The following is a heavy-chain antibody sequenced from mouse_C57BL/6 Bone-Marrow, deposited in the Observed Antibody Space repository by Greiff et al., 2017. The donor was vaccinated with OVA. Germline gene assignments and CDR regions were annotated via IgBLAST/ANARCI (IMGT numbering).Heavy chain of an antibody. J-gene: IGHJ2*01. CDR3: TTGDRDFDY. V-gene: IGHV14-4*01. CDR1: GFNIKDDY. CDR2: IDPENGDT. D-gene: IGHD2-13*01. Sequence: EVKLMESGAELVRPGASVKLSCTASGFNIKDDYMHWVKQRPEQGLEWIGWIDPENGDTEYASKFQGKATITADTSSNTAYLQLSSLTSEDTAVYYCTTGDRDFDYWGQGTTLTVSS.